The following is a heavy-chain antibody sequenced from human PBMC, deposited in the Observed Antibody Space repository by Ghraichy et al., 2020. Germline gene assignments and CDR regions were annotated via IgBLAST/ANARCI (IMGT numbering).Heavy chain of an antibody. J-gene: IGHJ4*02. V-gene: IGHV1-2*04. CDR2: INPNSGGT. Sequence: ASVKVSCKASGYTFTGYYMHWVRQAPGQGLEWMGWINPNSGGTNYAQKFQGWVTMTRDTSISTAYMELSRLRSDDTAVYYCARDPNYYGGGFDYWGQGTLATVSS. CDR3: ARDPNYYGGGFDY. D-gene: IGHD3-10*01. CDR1: GYTFTGYY.